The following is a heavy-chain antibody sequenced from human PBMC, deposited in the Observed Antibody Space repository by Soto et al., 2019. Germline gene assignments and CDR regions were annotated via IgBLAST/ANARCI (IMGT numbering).Heavy chain of an antibody. CDR3: TRGLSSSWFYYFDY. CDR1: GYTFTGYY. J-gene: IGHJ4*02. V-gene: IGHV1-2*02. Sequence: ASVKVSCKASGYTFTGYYMHWVRQAPGQGLEWMGWINPNSGGTNYAQKFQGRVTMTRDTSISTAYMELSRLRSDDTAVYYCTRGLSSSWFYYFDYWGQGTLVTVSS. D-gene: IGHD6-13*01. CDR2: INPNSGGT.